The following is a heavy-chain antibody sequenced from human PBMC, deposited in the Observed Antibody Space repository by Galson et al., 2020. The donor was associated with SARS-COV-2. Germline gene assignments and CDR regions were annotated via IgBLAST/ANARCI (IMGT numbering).Heavy chain of an antibody. Sequence: GESLKISCTVSGFTFADYALSWFRQAPGKGLEWVGFIRSNAYGGTTEYAASVEGRFTISRDDFRSIAYLQMNSLKIEDTAVFYCTRVHYDSAGYYYSGYIDYWGQGTLVSVSS. D-gene: IGHD3-22*01. V-gene: IGHV3-49*03. J-gene: IGHJ4*02. CDR1: GFTFADYA. CDR3: TRVHYDSAGYYYSGYIDY. CDR2: IRSNAYGGTT.